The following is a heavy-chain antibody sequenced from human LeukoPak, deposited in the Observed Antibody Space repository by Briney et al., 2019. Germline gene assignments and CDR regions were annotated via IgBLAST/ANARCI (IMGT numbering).Heavy chain of an antibody. CDR1: GYSFTSYW. Sequence: GESLQISCKGSGYSFTSYWIGWVRQLPGKGLEWMGIIYPGDSDTRYSPSFQGQVTISADKSISTAYLQWSSLKASDTAMYYCARAYSSSISTRYYYYYYMDVWGKGTTVTVSS. CDR2: IYPGDSDT. J-gene: IGHJ6*03. D-gene: IGHD6-6*01. V-gene: IGHV5-51*01. CDR3: ARAYSSSISTRYYYYYYMDV.